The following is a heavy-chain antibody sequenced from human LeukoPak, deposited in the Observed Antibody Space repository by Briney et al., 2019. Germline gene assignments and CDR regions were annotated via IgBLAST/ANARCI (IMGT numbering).Heavy chain of an antibody. CDR2: INHSGST. J-gene: IGHJ6*02. CDR3: ARDVRTVPYYYCGMDV. CDR1: GGSFSGYY. Sequence: SETLSLTCAVYGGSFSGYYWSWIRQPPGRGLEWIGEINHSGSTNYNPSLESRVTISVDTSKNQFSLKLSSVTAADTAVYYCARDVRTVPYYYCGMDVWGQGTTVTVSS. D-gene: IGHD4-17*01. V-gene: IGHV4-34*01.